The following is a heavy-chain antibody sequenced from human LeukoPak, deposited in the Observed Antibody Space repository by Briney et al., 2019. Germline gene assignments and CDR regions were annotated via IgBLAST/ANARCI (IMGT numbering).Heavy chain of an antibody. CDR1: GFTFSSYA. J-gene: IGHJ4*02. CDR2: ISNDGSNK. V-gene: IGHV3-30-3*01. D-gene: IGHD3-10*01. Sequence: GKSLRLSCAASGFTFSSYAMHWVRQAPGKGLEWVSLISNDGSNKYYADSVKGRFTISRDNSKNTLYPQVNSLRADDTAVYYCARDGNDYGSGSPHYWGQGTLVTVSS. CDR3: ARDGNDYGSGSPHY.